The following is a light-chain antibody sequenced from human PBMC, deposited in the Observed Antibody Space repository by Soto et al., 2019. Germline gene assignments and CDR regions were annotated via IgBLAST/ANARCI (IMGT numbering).Light chain of an antibody. CDR1: SSDVGGYNY. CDR2: EVS. J-gene: IGLJ1*01. Sequence: QSVLTQPASVSGSPGQSITISCTGTSSDVGGYNYVSWYQQHPGKAPKLMIYEVSNRPSRVSNRFSGSKSGNTASLTISGLQAEDKADYYCSSYTRSSTSYVFGTGTKLTVL. CDR3: SSYTRSSTSYV. V-gene: IGLV2-14*01.